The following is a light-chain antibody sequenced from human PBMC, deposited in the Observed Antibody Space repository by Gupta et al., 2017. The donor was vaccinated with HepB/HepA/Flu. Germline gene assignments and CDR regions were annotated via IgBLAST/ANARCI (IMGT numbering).Light chain of an antibody. CDR2: GAS. CDR1: QGISTY. J-gene: IGKJ1*01. Sequence: IVLTQSPGSLSSSPGERATISCRASQGISTYLAWYQQKPGKAPRLLIHGASSMPTGIPERFSGSGSGTDFTLTISRLQPEDFAMYYCQQYDGSPRTFGQGTKVEIK. CDR3: QQYDGSPRT. V-gene: IGKV3-20*01.